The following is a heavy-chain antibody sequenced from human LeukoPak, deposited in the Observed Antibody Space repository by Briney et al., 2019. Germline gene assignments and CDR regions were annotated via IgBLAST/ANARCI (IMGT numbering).Heavy chain of an antibody. D-gene: IGHD5-18*01. Sequence: PSETLSLTCTVSGGSISSSSYYWGWIRQPPGTGLEWIGSIYYSGSTYYNPSLKSRVTISVDTSKNQFSLKLSSVTAADTAVYYCADLAIFYVDTAMVGGEEFDYWGQGTLVTVSS. J-gene: IGHJ4*02. CDR3: ADLAIFYVDTAMVGGEEFDY. CDR1: GGSISSSSYY. V-gene: IGHV4-39*01. CDR2: IYYSGST.